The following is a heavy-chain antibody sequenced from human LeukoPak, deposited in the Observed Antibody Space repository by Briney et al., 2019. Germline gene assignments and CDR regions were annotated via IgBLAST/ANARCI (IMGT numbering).Heavy chain of an antibody. CDR1: GFTFDDYA. CDR2: ISWNSGSI. D-gene: IGHD5-12*01. Sequence: GGSLRLSCAASGFTFDDYAMHWVRQAPGKGLEWVSGISWNSGSIGYADSVKGRFTISRDNAKNSLYLQMNSLRAEDMALYYCAKADRGYDPPYFDYWGQGTLVTVSS. J-gene: IGHJ4*02. CDR3: AKADRGYDPPYFDY. V-gene: IGHV3-9*03.